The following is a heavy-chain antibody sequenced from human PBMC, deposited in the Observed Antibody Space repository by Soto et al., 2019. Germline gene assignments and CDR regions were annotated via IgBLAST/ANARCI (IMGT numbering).Heavy chain of an antibody. Sequence: PSETLSLTCSVSGGTISGYYWTWIRQPAGKGLEWIGRIYSSGNTKYNPSRQSRVTMSLDTSNNQFSLRLTSVTAADTAVYYCARGQRFSDWFDPWGQGTLVTVSS. CDR2: IYSSGNT. D-gene: IGHD3-3*01. V-gene: IGHV4-4*07. CDR3: ARGQRFSDWFDP. CDR1: GGTISGYY. J-gene: IGHJ5*02.